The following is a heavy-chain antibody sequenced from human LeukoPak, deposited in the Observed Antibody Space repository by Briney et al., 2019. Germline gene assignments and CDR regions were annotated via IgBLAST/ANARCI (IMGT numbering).Heavy chain of an antibody. Sequence: ASLKVSCKASGYTFTGYYMHWVRQAPGQGLEWMGRINPNSGGTNYAQKFQGRVTMTRDTSISTAYMELSRLRSDDTAVYYCARDKMVEMATLDYWGQGTLVTVSS. J-gene: IGHJ4*02. V-gene: IGHV1-2*06. CDR3: ARDKMVEMATLDY. CDR1: GYTFTGYY. CDR2: INPNSGGT. D-gene: IGHD5-24*01.